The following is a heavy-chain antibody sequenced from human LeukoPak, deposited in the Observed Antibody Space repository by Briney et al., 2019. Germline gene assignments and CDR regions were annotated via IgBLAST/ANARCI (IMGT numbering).Heavy chain of an antibody. Sequence: PSETLSLTXAVYGGSFSGYYWSWIRQPPGKGLEWIGSIYYIGSTYYNPSLKSRFTISVDTSKNQFSLKLSSVTAADTGVYYCARPHPYCGGDCYSFDYWGQGTLVTVSS. CDR3: ARPHPYCGGDCYSFDY. CDR1: GGSFSGYY. CDR2: IYYIGST. J-gene: IGHJ4*02. V-gene: IGHV4-34*01. D-gene: IGHD2-21*01.